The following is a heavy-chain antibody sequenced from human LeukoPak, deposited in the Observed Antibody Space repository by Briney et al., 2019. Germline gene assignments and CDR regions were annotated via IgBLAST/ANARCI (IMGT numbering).Heavy chain of an antibody. V-gene: IGHV3-53*04. CDR1: GFTVSSNY. Sequence: PGGSLRLSCAASGFTVSSNYMSWVRQAPGKGLDWVSVIYSGGSTYYADSVKGRLSISSNNYKKTLVLQITSLRAEDTSVCNFAREPTYCSSTSCYNWFDPWGQGTLVTVSS. J-gene: IGHJ5*02. CDR3: AREPTYCSSTSCYNWFDP. CDR2: IYSGGST. D-gene: IGHD2-2*01.